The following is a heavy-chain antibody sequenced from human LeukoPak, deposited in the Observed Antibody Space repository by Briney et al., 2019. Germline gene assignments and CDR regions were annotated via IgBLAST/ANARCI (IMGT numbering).Heavy chain of an antibody. CDR1: GFTFSNYW. CDR3: AREDQPRGTFDY. Sequence: GGSLRLSCAASGFTFSNYWMTWVRQAPGKGLEWVANIKQDGSEKYYVDSVKGRFTISRDNAKNSLYLQMNSLRAEDTALYYCAREDQPRGTFDYWGQGTQVTVSP. D-gene: IGHD2-15*01. J-gene: IGHJ4*02. V-gene: IGHV3-7*05. CDR2: IKQDGSEK.